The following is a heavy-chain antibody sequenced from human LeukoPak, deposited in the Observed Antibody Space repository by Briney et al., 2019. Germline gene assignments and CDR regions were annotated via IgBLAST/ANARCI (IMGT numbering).Heavy chain of an antibody. CDR3: ARGETTVVTYFDY. J-gene: IGHJ4*02. V-gene: IGHV4-59*01. CDR2: IYYGGST. CDR1: GGSISSYY. D-gene: IGHD4-23*01. Sequence: SETLSLTCTVSGGSISSYYWSWIRQPPGKGLEWIGYIYYGGSTNYNPSLKSRVTISVDTSKNQFSLKLSSVTAVDTAVYYCARGETTVVTYFDYWGQGTLVTVSS.